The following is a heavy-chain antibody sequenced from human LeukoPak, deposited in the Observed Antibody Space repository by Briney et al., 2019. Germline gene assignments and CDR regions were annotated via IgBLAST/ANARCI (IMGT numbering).Heavy chain of an antibody. D-gene: IGHD2-15*01. CDR3: ARGHFGSRAFDI. J-gene: IGHJ3*02. V-gene: IGHV4-34*01. Sequence: SETLSLTCAVYGGSFSGYYWSWIRQPPGKGLEWIGEINHSGSTNYNPSLKSRVTISVDTSKNQFSLKLSSVTAADTAVYYCARGHFGSRAFDIWGQGTMVTVPS. CDR1: GGSFSGYY. CDR2: INHSGST.